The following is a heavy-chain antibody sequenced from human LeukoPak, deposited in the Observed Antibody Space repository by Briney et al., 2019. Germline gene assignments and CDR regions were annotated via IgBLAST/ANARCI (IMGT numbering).Heavy chain of an antibody. V-gene: IGHV5-51*01. CDR2: IYPGDSDT. CDR1: GYNFTSYW. CDR3: ARHSSSGWYLHDAFDI. Sequence: GESLKISCKGSGYNFTSYWIAWVRQMPGKGLEWMGIIYPGDSDTRYSPSFQGQVTISADKSISTVYLQWSSLKASDTAMYYCARHSSSGWYLHDAFDIWGQGTMVTASS. J-gene: IGHJ3*02. D-gene: IGHD6-19*01.